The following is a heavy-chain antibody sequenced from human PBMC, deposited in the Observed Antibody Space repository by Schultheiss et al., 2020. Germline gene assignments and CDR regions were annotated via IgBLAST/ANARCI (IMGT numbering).Heavy chain of an antibody. V-gene: IGHV3-9*01. CDR2: ISWNSGSI. D-gene: IGHD6-13*01. Sequence: GGSLRLSCAASGFTFDDYAMHWVRQAPGKGLEWVSGISWNSGSIGYADSVKGRFTISRDNAKNSLYLQMNSLKTEDTAVYYCTTDEPNPPYSSSWFEHWGQGTLVTVSS. CDR1: GFTFDDYA. CDR3: TTDEPNPPYSSSWFEH. J-gene: IGHJ1*01.